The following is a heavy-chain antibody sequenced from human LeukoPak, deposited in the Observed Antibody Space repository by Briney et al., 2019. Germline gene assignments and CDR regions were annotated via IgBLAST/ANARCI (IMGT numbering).Heavy chain of an antibody. Sequence: PSETLSLTCTVSGGSISSYYWNWIRQPPGKGLEWIGNIYYSGSTNYNPSLKSRVTISVDMSKNQFSLRLSSVTAADTAVYYCARHRGVGALTWGTGTTVTVSS. J-gene: IGHJ6*04. CDR1: GGSISSYY. CDR2: IYYSGST. D-gene: IGHD3-10*01. V-gene: IGHV4-59*08. CDR3: ARHRGVGALT.